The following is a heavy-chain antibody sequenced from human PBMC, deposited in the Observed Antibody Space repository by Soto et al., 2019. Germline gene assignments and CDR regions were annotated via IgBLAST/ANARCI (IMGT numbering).Heavy chain of an antibody. D-gene: IGHD4-17*01. CDR1: GFTFSSYA. V-gene: IGHV3-23*01. CDR2: INPAGVNT. Sequence: GGSLRLSCAASGFTFSSYAMSWVRQAPGKGLEWVSAINPAGVNTYYADTVKGRLTISRDNSKNTLYLQMNSLRAEDTAAYYCAKEGGDYNYYYLDVWGKGTTVTVSS. CDR3: AKEGGDYNYYYLDV. J-gene: IGHJ6*03.